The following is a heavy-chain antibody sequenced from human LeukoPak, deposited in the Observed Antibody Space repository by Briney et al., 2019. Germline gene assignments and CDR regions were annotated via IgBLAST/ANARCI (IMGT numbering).Heavy chain of an antibody. D-gene: IGHD3-3*01. CDR2: ISTSVGST. V-gene: IGHV3-23*01. J-gene: IGHJ5*02. CDR1: EFTFSNYA. CDR3: AKDWQSGA. Sequence: RGSLRLSCAASEFTFSNYAMTWVRQAPGKGLEWVSTISTSVGSTYYADSVKGRFTISRDNSNNTLYLQMNSLRAEDTAIYYCAKDWQSGAWGQGTLVTVSS.